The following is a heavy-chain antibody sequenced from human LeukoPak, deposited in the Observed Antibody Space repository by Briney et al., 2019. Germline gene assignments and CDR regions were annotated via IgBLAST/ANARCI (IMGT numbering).Heavy chain of an antibody. CDR3: ARSPYDFWSGYYLY. J-gene: IGHJ4*02. CDR2: INWNGGST. Sequence: GGSLRLSCVASGFTFDDYGMSWVRQAPGKGLEWVSGINWNGGSTGYADSVKGRFTISRANAKNSLYLQMNSLRAEDTALYYCARSPYDFWSGYYLYWGQGTLVTVSS. V-gene: IGHV3-20*04. CDR1: GFTFDDYG. D-gene: IGHD3-3*01.